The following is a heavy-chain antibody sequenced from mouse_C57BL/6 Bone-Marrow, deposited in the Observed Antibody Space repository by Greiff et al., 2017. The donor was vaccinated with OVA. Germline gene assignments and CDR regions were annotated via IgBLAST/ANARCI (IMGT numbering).Heavy chain of an antibody. J-gene: IGHJ2*01. Sequence: QVQLQQPGAELVKPGASVKLSCKASGYTFTSYWMQWVKQRPGQGLEWIGEIDPSDSYTNYNQKFKGKATLTVDTSSSTAYMQLSSLTSEDSAVYYGAREGGYFDYWGQGTTLTVSS. CDR3: AREGGYFDY. CDR2: IDPSDSYT. V-gene: IGHV1-50*01. CDR1: GYTFTSYW.